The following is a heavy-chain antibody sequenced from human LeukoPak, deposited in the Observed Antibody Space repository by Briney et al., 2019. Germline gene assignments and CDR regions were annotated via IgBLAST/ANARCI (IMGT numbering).Heavy chain of an antibody. V-gene: IGHV4-38-2*02. J-gene: IGHJ5*02. CDR3: ARQRISYYYGSGSYHRFGHWFDP. CDR1: GYSISSDYY. CDR2: INHSGST. D-gene: IGHD3-10*01. Sequence: PSETLSLTCTVSGYSISSDYYWGWIRPPPGKGLEWIGEINHSGSTNYNPSLKSRVTISVDTSKNQFSLKLSSVTAADTAVYYCARQRISYYYGSGSYHRFGHWFDPWGQGTLVTVSS.